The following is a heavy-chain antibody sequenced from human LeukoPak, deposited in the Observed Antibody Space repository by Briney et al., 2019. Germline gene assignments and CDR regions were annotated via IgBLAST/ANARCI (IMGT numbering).Heavy chain of an antibody. CDR1: GFTFSSYW. CDR2: INSDGSST. V-gene: IGHV3-74*01. CDR3: AKDSYYDFWSGGYYFDY. J-gene: IGHJ4*02. D-gene: IGHD3-3*01. Sequence: GGSLRLSCAASGFTFSSYWMHWVRQAPGKGLVWVSRINSDGSSTSYADSVKGRFTISRDNAKNTLYLQMNSLRAEDTAVYYCAKDSYYDFWSGGYYFDYWGQGTLVTVSS.